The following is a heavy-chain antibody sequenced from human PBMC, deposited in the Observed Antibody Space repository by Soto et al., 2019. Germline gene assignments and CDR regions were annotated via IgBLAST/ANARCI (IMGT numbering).Heavy chain of an antibody. CDR2: ISYDGTNK. CDR1: GFTFSSYA. J-gene: IGHJ4*02. D-gene: IGHD2-15*01. CDR3: AKDRGRYCSGGTCYLFDS. Sequence: QVQLVESGGGVVQPGRSLRLSCVPSGFTFSSYAMHWVRQAPGKGLEWVAIISYDGTNKYYADSVKGRFTISRDNSKNTLYLQMNSLRVEDTVLYYCAKDRGRYCSGGTCYLFDSWGQGALVTVSS. V-gene: IGHV3-30*04.